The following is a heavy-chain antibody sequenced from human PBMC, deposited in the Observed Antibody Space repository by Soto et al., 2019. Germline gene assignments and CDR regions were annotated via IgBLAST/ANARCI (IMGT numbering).Heavy chain of an antibody. Sequence: GGSLRLSCAASGFTFSSYAMSWVRQAPGKGLEWVSAISGSGGSTYYADSVKGRFTISRDNSKNTLYLQMNSLRAEDTAVYYCAKEGYDYGDYPSLQGLNYYYYYMDVWGKGTTVTVSS. CDR1: GFTFSSYA. V-gene: IGHV3-23*01. J-gene: IGHJ6*03. D-gene: IGHD4-17*01. CDR3: AKEGYDYGDYPSLQGLNYYYYYMDV. CDR2: ISGSGGST.